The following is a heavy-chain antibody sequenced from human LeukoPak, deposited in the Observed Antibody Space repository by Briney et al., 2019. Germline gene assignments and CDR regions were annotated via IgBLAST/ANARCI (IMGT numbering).Heavy chain of an antibody. J-gene: IGHJ4*02. Sequence: SETLSLTCTVSGGSISSGDYYWSWIRQPPGKGLERIGYIYYSGSAYYNPSLKSRVTISVDTSKNQFSLKLSSVTAADTAVYYCARLVDTAMGYFDYWGQGTLVTVSS. CDR2: IYYSGSA. V-gene: IGHV4-30-4*01. D-gene: IGHD5-18*01. CDR1: GGSISSGDYY. CDR3: ARLVDTAMGYFDY.